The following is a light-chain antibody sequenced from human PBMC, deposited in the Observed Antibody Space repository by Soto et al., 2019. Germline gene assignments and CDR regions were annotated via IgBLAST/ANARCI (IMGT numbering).Light chain of an antibody. CDR2: GAS. CDR3: QQYGSSPPLT. Sequence: AQSPATLSVCPGERATLSCRASQSVSSNLAWYQQKPGQAPRLLIYGASSRATGIPDRFSGSGSGTDFTLTISRLEPEDFVVYYCQQYGSSPPLTFGGGSKVDVK. V-gene: IGKV3-20*01. J-gene: IGKJ4*01. CDR1: QSVSSN.